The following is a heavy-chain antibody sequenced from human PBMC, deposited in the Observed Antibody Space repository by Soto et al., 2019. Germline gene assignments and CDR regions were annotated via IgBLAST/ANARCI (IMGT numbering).Heavy chain of an antibody. CDR3: ASPGASGDDTILF. J-gene: IGHJ4*02. Sequence: GGSLRLSCAASGFTFSDHYMDWVRQAPGKGLEWVGRTRNKANSYTTEYAASVKGRFTISRDDSKNSLYLQMNSLKTEDTAVYYFASPGASGDDTILFWGQGTLVTVSS. CDR1: GFTFSDHY. CDR2: TRNKANSYTT. V-gene: IGHV3-72*01. D-gene: IGHD2-21*01.